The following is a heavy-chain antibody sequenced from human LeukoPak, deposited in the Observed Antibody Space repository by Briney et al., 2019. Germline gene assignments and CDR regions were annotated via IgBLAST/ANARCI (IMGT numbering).Heavy chain of an antibody. Sequence: GGSLRLSCAASGFTFSSYSMNWVRQAPGKGLEWVSYISSSSSTIYYADSVKGRFTISRDNAKNSLYLQMNSLRAEDTAVYYCARVGYSYGPYYYYYMDVWGKGTTVTVSS. CDR1: GFTFSSYS. CDR3: ARVGYSYGPYYYYYMDV. V-gene: IGHV3-48*01. D-gene: IGHD5-18*01. CDR2: ISSSSSTI. J-gene: IGHJ6*03.